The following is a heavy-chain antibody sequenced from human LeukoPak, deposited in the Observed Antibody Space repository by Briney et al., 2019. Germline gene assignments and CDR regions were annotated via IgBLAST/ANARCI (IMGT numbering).Heavy chain of an antibody. Sequence: GGSLRLSCAASGFTFSSYAMSWVRQAPGKGLEWVSAIRDRGSSTHYADSVKGRFTTSRDNSKNTLFLQMNSLKTEDTAVYYCTPDRDSLVWFGAGGHWGQGTLVTVSS. CDR3: TPDRDSLVWFGAGGH. D-gene: IGHD3-10*01. V-gene: IGHV3-23*01. CDR1: GFTFSSYA. CDR2: IRDRGSST. J-gene: IGHJ1*01.